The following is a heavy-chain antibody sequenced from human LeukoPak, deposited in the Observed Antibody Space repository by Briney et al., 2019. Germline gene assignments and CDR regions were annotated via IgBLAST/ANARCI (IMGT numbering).Heavy chain of an antibody. Sequence: PGGSLRLSCAASGFTFTNYNMHWVRQTPGKGLQWVAAILYDGSKKYYADSVKGRLSVYRDNSNYTLYLQMNSLKTEDTAVYSCANFDGDSQAFHIWGQGTMVTVSS. CDR2: ILYDGSKK. CDR3: ANFDGDSQAFHI. D-gene: IGHD3-9*01. J-gene: IGHJ3*02. CDR1: GFTFTNYN. V-gene: IGHV3-30*18.